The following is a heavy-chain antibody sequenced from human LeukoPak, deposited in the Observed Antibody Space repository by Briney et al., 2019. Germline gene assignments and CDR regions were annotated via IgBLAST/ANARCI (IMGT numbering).Heavy chain of an antibody. CDR1: GFPFSGHA. CDR2: IRGNGGGT. D-gene: IGHD2-15*01. J-gene: IGHJ4*02. Sequence: GGSLRLSCAASGFPFSGHAMSWVRQAPGKGLEWVSAIRGNGGGTYYADSLKVRLTISRDNPKNTLNLQMNSLRAEDTAVYYCARVYRSGGSCYDYWGQGTLVTVSS. CDR3: ARVYRSGGSCYDY. V-gene: IGHV3-23*01.